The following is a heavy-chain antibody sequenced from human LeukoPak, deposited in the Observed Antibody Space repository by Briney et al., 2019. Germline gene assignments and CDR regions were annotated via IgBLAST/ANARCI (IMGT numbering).Heavy chain of an antibody. CDR2: INPNSGGT. V-gene: IGHV1-2*02. Sequence: ASVKVSCKASGYTFTDYYLHWVRQAPGQGLGWMGWINPNSGGTNYAQKFQDRVTMTRDTSITTAYMELSRLRSDDTAVFYCARIGYNHYFDYWGQGTLVTVSS. CDR1: GYTFTDYY. CDR3: ARIGYNHYFDY. D-gene: IGHD5-24*01. J-gene: IGHJ4*02.